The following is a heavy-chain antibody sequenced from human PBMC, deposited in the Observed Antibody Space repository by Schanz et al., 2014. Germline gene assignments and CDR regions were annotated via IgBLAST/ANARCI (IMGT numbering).Heavy chain of an antibody. CDR1: GFTFSSYG. CDR2: ISSSSSTI. D-gene: IGHD2-2*01. V-gene: IGHV3-48*01. Sequence: VQLVESGGGVVQPGRSLRLSCAASGFTFSSYGMHWVRQAPGKGLEWVSYISSSSSTIYYADSVKGRFTISRDNAKNSLYLQMNSLRAEDTAVYYCAKSMYSTSWAFDFWGQGAQVTVSS. J-gene: IGHJ4*02. CDR3: AKSMYSTSWAFDF.